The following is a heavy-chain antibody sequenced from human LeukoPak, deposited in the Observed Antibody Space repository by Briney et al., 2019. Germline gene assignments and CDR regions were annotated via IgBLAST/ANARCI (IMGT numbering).Heavy chain of an antibody. CDR3: AKEVGWFNAFDV. CDR2: ISSVGHTN. J-gene: IGHJ3*01. D-gene: IGHD3-10*01. V-gene: IGHV3-30*18. CDR1: GFTFCSFG. Sequence: PGGSLRLSCTASGFTFCSFGMHWVRQAPGKGLEWVTAISSVGHTNKSADSVKGRFTISRDNSKNTLYLQMHSLREDDTAVYYCAKEVGWFNAFDVWGQGTMVTVSS.